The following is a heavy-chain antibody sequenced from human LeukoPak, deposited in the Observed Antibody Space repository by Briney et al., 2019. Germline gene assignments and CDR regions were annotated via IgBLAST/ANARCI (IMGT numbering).Heavy chain of an antibody. J-gene: IGHJ4*02. D-gene: IGHD5-18*01. CDR1: GYSISRGHY. CDR2: LYHSGSP. Sequence: PSETLSLTCAVSGYSISRGHYWGWIRQPPGKGLEWIGSLYHSGSPYYSPSLRGRVTISVDTSKNHISLKLSSVTAADTAVYYCARVIGYSYGYAIDYWGQGTPVTVSS. CDR3: ARVIGYSYGYAIDY. V-gene: IGHV4-38-2*01.